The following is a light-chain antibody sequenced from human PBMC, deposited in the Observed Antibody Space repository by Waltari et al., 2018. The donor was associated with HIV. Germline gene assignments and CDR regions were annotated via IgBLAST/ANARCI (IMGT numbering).Light chain of an antibody. V-gene: IGLV1-47*01. Sequence: QSVLTQPPSASGTPGQRVTISCSGSSSNIGRNYVYWYQQLPGTAPQLLIYTNNQRPSGVPARFSGSKSGTSASLSIRGLRSEDEADYYCAAWNDRLSGYVFGTGTKVTV. CDR2: TNN. J-gene: IGLJ1*01. CDR3: AAWNDRLSGYV. CDR1: SSNIGRNY.